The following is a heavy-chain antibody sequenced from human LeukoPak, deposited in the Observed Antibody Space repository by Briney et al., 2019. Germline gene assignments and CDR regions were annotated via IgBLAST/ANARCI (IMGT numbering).Heavy chain of an antibody. D-gene: IGHD3-3*01. CDR1: GFTFSSYA. Sequence: GGSLRLSCAASGFTFSSYAMSWVRRAPGKGLEWVSTISGSGGSTYYADSVKGRFTISRDNSKNTLYVQMNSLRAEDTAVYYCAREIFWSGYYSNLHFDYWGQGTLVTVSS. V-gene: IGHV3-23*01. CDR3: AREIFWSGYYSNLHFDY. CDR2: ISGSGGST. J-gene: IGHJ4*02.